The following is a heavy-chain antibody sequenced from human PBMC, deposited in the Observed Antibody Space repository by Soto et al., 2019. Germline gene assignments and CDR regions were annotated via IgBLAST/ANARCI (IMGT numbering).Heavy chain of an antibody. V-gene: IGHV3-33*01. CDR3: ARGLAAAGAFDY. D-gene: IGHD6-13*01. J-gene: IGHJ4*02. CDR1: GFTFSSYG. Sequence: GGSLRLSCAASGFTFSSYGMHWVRQAPGKGLEWVAVIWYDGSNKYYADSVKGRFTISRDNSKNMLYLQMNSLRAEDTAVYYCARGLAAAGAFDYWGQGTLVTVSS. CDR2: IWYDGSNK.